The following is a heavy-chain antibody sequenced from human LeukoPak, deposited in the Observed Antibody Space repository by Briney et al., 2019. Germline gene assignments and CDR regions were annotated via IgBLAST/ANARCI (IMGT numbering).Heavy chain of an antibody. CDR3: ARASGPFDF. CDR1: GFIFSTYG. D-gene: IGHD3-10*01. V-gene: IGHV3-33*01. Sequence: GGSLRLSCAASGFIFSTYGMHWVRQAPGKGLEWVAVIFSDGYTKYYAGPVKDRFTISRDNSKNTLYLHMNSLIPGDTGVYYCARASGPFDFWGQGTLLTVSS. J-gene: IGHJ4*02. CDR2: IFSDGYTK.